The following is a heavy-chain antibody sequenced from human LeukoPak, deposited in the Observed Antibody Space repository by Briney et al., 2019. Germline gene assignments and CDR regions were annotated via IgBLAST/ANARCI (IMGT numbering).Heavy chain of an antibody. Sequence: SETLSLTCAVYGGSFSGYYWSWIRQPPGKGLEWIGEINHSGSTNYNPSLKSRVNVLVDTSKNQFSLKLTSVTAADTAVYYCARRVTVIYYMDLWGKGTTVTVSS. J-gene: IGHJ6*03. CDR3: ARRVTVIYYMDL. CDR2: INHSGST. V-gene: IGHV4-34*01. D-gene: IGHD3-22*01. CDR1: GGSFSGYY.